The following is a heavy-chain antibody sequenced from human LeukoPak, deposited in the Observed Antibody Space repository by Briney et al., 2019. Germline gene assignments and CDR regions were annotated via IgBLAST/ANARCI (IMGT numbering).Heavy chain of an antibody. J-gene: IGHJ4*02. CDR1: GYTFTSYG. CDR3: SRSDYYGSGSYPDY. V-gene: IGHV1-18*01. Sequence: ASVKVSCKASGYTFTSYGISWVRQAPGQGLEWMGWISAYNGNTNYAQKLQGRVTITTDTSTSTAYMELRSLRSDDTAVYYCSRSDYYGSGSYPDYWGQGTLVTVSS. CDR2: ISAYNGNT. D-gene: IGHD3-10*01.